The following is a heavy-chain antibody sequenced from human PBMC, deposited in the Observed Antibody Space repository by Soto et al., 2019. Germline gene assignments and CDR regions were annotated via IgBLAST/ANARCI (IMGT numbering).Heavy chain of an antibody. V-gene: IGHV1-2*02. D-gene: IGHD2-21*01. J-gene: IGHJ6*02. CDR2: INPNSGGT. CDR1: GYTFTGYY. CDR3: ARDIGFVIYDMDV. Sequence: ASVKVSCKASGYTFTGYYMHWVRQAPGQGLEWMGWINPNSGGTNYAQKFQGRVTMTRDTSISTAYMELSRLRSDDTAVYYCARDIGFVIYDMDVWGQGTTVTVSS.